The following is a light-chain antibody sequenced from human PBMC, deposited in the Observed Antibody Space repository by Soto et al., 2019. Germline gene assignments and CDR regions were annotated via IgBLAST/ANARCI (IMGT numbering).Light chain of an antibody. CDR1: QTISSW. CDR3: QQYNSYPLT. Sequence: DIQMTQSPSTLSGSVGDRVTITCRASQTISSWLAWYQQKPGKAPKLLIYKASTLESGVPSRFSGSGSGTEFTLTISSLQPDDFATYYCQQYNSYPLTFGGGTKVDIK. CDR2: KAS. V-gene: IGKV1-5*03. J-gene: IGKJ4*01.